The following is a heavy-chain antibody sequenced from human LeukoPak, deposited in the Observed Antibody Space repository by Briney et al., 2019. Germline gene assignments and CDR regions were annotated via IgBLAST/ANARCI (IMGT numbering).Heavy chain of an antibody. CDR1: GFTFRNYA. Sequence: GGSLRLSCAASGFTFRNYAMTWVRQAPGKGPEWVSVISGSGDSTYYADSVKGRFTISRDNSKNTLYLQMNSLRAEDTAVYYCARGLRWDGGYDYWYFDLWGRGTLVTVSS. CDR2: ISGSGDST. V-gene: IGHV3-23*01. CDR3: ARGLRWDGGYDYWYFDL. D-gene: IGHD5-12*01. J-gene: IGHJ2*01.